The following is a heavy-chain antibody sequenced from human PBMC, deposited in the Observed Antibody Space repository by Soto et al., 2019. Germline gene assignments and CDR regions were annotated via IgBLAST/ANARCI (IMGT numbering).Heavy chain of an antibody. CDR2: INSDETIT. CDR3: AKASSGYLFDY. V-gene: IGHV3-74*01. CDR1: GFTFSNYW. D-gene: IGHD3-22*01. J-gene: IGHJ4*02. Sequence: GGSLRLSCAASGFTFSNYWMHWVRQSPGKGLVWVSRINSDETITSYADSVKGRFTISRDNAKNTLYLQMSSLRAEDTAIYYCAKASSGYLFDYWGQGTLVTVSS.